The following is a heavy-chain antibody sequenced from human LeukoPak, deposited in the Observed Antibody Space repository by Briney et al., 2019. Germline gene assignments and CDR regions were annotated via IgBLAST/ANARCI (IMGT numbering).Heavy chain of an antibody. J-gene: IGHJ5*02. CDR1: GGSIRSSGSY. Sequence: SETLSLTCTVSGGSIRSSGSYWGWIRQPPGKGLEWIGSIYYSGNTYNPSLKSRVTVSVDTSKNQFSLNLTSVNAADTAVYYCARVMAARREDLNWFDPWGQGTLVTVSS. V-gene: IGHV4-39*07. CDR2: IYYSGNT. D-gene: IGHD6-6*01. CDR3: ARVMAARREDLNWFDP.